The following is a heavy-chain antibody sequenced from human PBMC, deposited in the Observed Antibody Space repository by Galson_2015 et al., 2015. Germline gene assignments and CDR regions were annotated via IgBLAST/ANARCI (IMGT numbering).Heavy chain of an antibody. V-gene: IGHV5-51*01. J-gene: IGHJ5*02. D-gene: IGHD5-12*01. CDR2: IYPDDSDT. CDR3: ATMWTTGYGT. CDR1: GYTFSNYW. Sequence: QSGAEVKKPGGSLKISCKGSGYTFSNYWIGWVRQVPGKGLEWMGIIYPDDSDTKYSPSFQGQVTMSADKSISTAYLQWNSLKASDTAIYYCATMWTTGYGTWGQGTLVTVSS.